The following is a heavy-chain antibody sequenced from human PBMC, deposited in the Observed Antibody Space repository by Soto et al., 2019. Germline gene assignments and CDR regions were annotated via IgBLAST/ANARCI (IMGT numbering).Heavy chain of an antibody. Sequence: ASVKVSCKASGYTFTSYGISWVRQAPGQGLEWMGWISAYNGNTNYAQKLQGRVTMTTDTSTSTATMELRSLRSDARAVYSWAGNGDTSGWFYYGCWGQGTLVTVSS. V-gene: IGHV1-18*01. CDR1: GYTFTSYG. J-gene: IGHJ1*01. D-gene: IGHD6-19*01. CDR2: ISAYNGNT. CDR3: AGNGDTSGWFYYGC.